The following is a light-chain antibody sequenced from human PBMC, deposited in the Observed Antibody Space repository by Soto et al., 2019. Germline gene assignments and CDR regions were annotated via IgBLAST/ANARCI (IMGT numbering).Light chain of an antibody. J-gene: IGLJ2*01. CDR2: EGS. Sequence: QSALTQPASVSGSPGQSITISCTGTSSDVGGYDVVSRYQQHPGKAPKFMIYEGSKRPSGVSNRFSGAKSGNTASLTTSGLQAADEADYYCCSFAGSSTSVVFGGGTKVTVL. V-gene: IGLV2-23*01. CDR3: CSFAGSSTSVV. CDR1: SSDVGGYDV.